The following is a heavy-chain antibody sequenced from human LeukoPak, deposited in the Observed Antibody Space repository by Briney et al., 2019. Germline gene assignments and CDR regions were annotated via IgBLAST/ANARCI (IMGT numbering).Heavy chain of an antibody. Sequence: ASVKVSCKASGYTFTGYYMHWVRQAPGQGLEWMGWINPNSGGTNYAQKFQGRVTMTRDTSISTAYMELSRLRSDDTAVYYCARVPRWQQLVFYYYYMDVWGKGTTVTVSS. J-gene: IGHJ6*03. V-gene: IGHV1-2*02. D-gene: IGHD6-13*01. CDR3: ARVPRWQQLVFYYYYMDV. CDR1: GYTFTGYY. CDR2: INPNSGGT.